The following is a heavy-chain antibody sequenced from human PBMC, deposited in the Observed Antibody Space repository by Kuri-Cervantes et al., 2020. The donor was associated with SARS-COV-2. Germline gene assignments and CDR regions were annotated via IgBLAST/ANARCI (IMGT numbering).Heavy chain of an antibody. Sequence: GGSLRLSCAASGFTFSSYWMSWVRQAPGKGLEWVSGISWNSGSIGYADSVKGRFTISRDNAKNSLYLQMNSLRAEDTAVYYCARDPERLGELSDEGGFDPWGQGTLVTVSS. CDR2: ISWNSGSI. D-gene: IGHD3-16*02. V-gene: IGHV3-9*01. CDR3: ARDPERLGELSDEGGFDP. CDR1: GFTFSSYW. J-gene: IGHJ5*02.